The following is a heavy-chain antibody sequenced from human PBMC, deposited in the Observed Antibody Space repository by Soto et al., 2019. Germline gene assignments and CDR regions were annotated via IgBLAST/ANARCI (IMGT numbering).Heavy chain of an antibody. CDR3: AKDSRLIGVKQAVAGYKRLTEYFQH. CDR2: ISGSGGST. CDR1: GFTFSSYA. Sequence: GGSLRLSCAASGFTFSSYAMSWVRQAPGKGLEWVSAISGSGGSTYYADSVKGRFTISRDNSKNTLYLQMNSLRAEDTAVYYCAKDSRLIGVKQAVAGYKRLTEYFQHWGQGTLVTVSS. J-gene: IGHJ1*01. D-gene: IGHD6-19*01. V-gene: IGHV3-23*01.